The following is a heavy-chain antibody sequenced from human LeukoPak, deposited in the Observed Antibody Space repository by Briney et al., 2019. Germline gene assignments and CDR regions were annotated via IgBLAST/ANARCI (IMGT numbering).Heavy chain of an antibody. J-gene: IGHJ4*02. D-gene: IGHD2-21*02. CDR3: ARLHGAFYEDYFDY. CDR1: GFTFSNYW. Sequence: GGSLRLSCAASGFTFSNYWMNWVRQAPGIGLEWVANIEHDGREKYYVDSVKGRFTISRDNAKNSLYLQMNSLRAEDTAVYFCARLHGAFYEDYFDYWGQGTLVTVSS. V-gene: IGHV3-7*04. CDR2: IEHDGREK.